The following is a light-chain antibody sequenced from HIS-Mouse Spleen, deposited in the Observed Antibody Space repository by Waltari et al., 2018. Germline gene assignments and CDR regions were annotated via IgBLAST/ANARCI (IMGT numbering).Light chain of an antibody. V-gene: IGLV2-23*01. J-gene: IGLJ3*02. Sequence: QSALTQPASVSGSPGQSTTISCTGTSSDVGSYNLVSWYQQHPGKAPKLMIYEGNKRPSGVSNRCSGSKSGNTATLTISGLQAEDEADYYCCSYAGSSTCVFGGGTKLTVL. CDR3: CSYAGSSTCV. CDR2: EGN. CDR1: SSDVGSYNL.